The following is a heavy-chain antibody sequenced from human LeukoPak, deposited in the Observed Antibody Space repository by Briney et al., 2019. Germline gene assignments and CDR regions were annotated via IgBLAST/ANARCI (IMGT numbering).Heavy chain of an antibody. D-gene: IGHD3-16*01. CDR1: GFTVSSYW. J-gene: IGHJ6*02. CDR2: MNRDGSEK. Sequence: GGFLRLSCAASGFTVSSYWMSWVRQAPGKGLEWVANMNRDGSEKNYVDSIKGRFTISRDNAANSLYLQMNSLRVEDTAVYYCARDGGIIRFGGQDVWGQGTTVIVS. CDR3: ARDGGIIRFGGQDV. V-gene: IGHV3-7*01.